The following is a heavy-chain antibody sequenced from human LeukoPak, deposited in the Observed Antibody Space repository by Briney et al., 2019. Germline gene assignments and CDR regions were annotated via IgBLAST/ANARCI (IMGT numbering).Heavy chain of an antibody. CDR2: ISGSGDST. CDR3: VRRAAVRGMDF. J-gene: IGHJ6*02. Sequence: GGSLRLSCTGSGFIFDTHTLTWVRQAPGKGLEWVASISGSGDSTNYGDTVKGRFTISRDNFKRTVHLEMSNLRADDTAMYYCVRRAAVRGMDFWGLGTTVMVSS. CDR1: GFIFDTHT. D-gene: IGHD1-14*01. V-gene: IGHV3-23*01.